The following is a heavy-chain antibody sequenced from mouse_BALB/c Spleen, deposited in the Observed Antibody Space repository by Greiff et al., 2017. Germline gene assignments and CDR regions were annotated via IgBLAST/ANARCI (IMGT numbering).Heavy chain of an antibody. Sequence: QVQLQQSGPGLVQPSQSLSITCTVSGFSLTSYGVHWVRQSPGKGLEWLGVIWSGGSTDYNAAFISRLSTSKDNSKSQVFFKMNSLQANDTAIYYCARRGITTVVAPYAMDYWGQGTSVTVSS. D-gene: IGHD1-1*01. CDR2: IWSGGST. J-gene: IGHJ4*01. CDR1: GFSLTSYG. V-gene: IGHV2-2*02. CDR3: ARRGITTVVAPYAMDY.